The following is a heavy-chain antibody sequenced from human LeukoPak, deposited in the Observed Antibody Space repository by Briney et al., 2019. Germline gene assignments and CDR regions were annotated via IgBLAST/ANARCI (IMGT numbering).Heavy chain of an antibody. D-gene: IGHD5-24*01. V-gene: IGHV1-69*01. Sequence: SVKVSCKASGGTFSSYAISWVRQAPGQGLEWMGGIIPIFGTANYAQKFQGRVTITADESTSTAYMELSSLRSEDTAVYYCARRMDGYNLAFDYWGQGTLVTVSS. CDR1: GGTFSSYA. J-gene: IGHJ4*02. CDR3: ARRMDGYNLAFDY. CDR2: IIPIFGTA.